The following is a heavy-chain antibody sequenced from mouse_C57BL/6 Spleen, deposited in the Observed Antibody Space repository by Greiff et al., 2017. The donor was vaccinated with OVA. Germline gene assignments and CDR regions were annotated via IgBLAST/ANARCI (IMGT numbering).Heavy chain of an antibody. Sequence: EVKLVESGGGLVQPKGSLKLSCAASGFSFNTYAMNWVRQAPGKGLEWVARIRSKSNNYATYYADSVKDRFTISRDDSESMLYLQMNNLKTEDTAMYYCVRQTLLYPFFDYWGQGTTLTVSS. CDR2: IRSKSNNYAT. CDR3: VRQTLLYPFFDY. V-gene: IGHV10-1*01. J-gene: IGHJ2*01. CDR1: GFSFNTYA. D-gene: IGHD2-12*01.